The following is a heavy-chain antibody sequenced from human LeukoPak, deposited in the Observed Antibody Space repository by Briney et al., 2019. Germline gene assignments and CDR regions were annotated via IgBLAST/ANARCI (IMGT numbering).Heavy chain of an antibody. D-gene: IGHD2-15*01. Sequence: SGPTLVKPTQTLTLTCTFSGFSLSTSGMCVSWIRQPPGKALEWLARIDWGDDKYYSTSLKTRLTISKDTSKNQVVLTMTDMDPVDTATFYCARLYCFSGSCYSYQEVGFDYWGQGTLVTVSS. CDR3: ARLYCFSGSCYSYQEVGFDY. CDR2: IDWGDDK. CDR1: GFSLSTSGMC. V-gene: IGHV2-70*11. J-gene: IGHJ4*02.